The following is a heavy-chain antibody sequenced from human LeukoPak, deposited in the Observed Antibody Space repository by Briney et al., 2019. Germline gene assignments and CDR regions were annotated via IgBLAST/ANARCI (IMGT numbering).Heavy chain of an antibody. V-gene: IGHV3-30*18. CDR1: GFTFSSYG. CDR2: ISYDGSNK. D-gene: IGHD5-18*01. J-gene: IGHJ4*02. Sequence: GGSLRLSCAASGFTFSSYGMHWVRQAPGKGLEWVAVISYDGSNKYYADSVKGRFTISRDNSKNTLYLQMNSLRAEDTAVYYCAKAYRDLYSYGGLFDYWGQGTLVTVSS. CDR3: AKAYRDLYSYGGLFDY.